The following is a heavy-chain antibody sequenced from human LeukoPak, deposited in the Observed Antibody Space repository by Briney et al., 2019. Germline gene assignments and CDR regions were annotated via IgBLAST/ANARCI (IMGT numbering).Heavy chain of an antibody. CDR3: ARFPYYDYVWGSYRYSFDY. CDR2: INHSGST. CDR1: GGSFSGYY. Sequence: PSETLSLTCAVYGGSFSGYYWSWIRQPPGKGLEWIGEINHSGSTNYNPPLKSRVTISVDTSKNQFSLKLSSVTAADTAVYYCARFPYYDYVWGSYRYSFDYWGQGTLVTVSS. D-gene: IGHD3-16*02. J-gene: IGHJ4*02. V-gene: IGHV4-34*01.